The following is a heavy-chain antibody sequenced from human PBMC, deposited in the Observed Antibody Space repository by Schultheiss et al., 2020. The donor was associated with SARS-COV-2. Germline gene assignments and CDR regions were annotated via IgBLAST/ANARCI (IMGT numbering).Heavy chain of an antibody. CDR1: GFTFSSYA. CDR3: AREQGGFGVVTPGPFDY. J-gene: IGHJ4*02. D-gene: IGHD3-3*01. CDR2: IKQDGSEK. V-gene: IGHV3-7*01. Sequence: GGSLRLSCTASGFTFSSYAMHWVRQAPGKGLEWVANIKQDGSEKYYVDSVKGRFTISRDNAKNSLYLQMNSLRAEDTAVYYCAREQGGFGVVTPGPFDYWGQGTLVTVSS.